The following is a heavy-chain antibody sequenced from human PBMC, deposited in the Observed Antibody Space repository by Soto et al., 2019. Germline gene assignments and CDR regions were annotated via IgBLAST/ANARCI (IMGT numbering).Heavy chain of an antibody. J-gene: IGHJ3*02. CDR2: FIPMFGTA. V-gene: IGHV1-69*01. CDR1: GGTFSSLD. D-gene: IGHD1-7*01. Sequence: QVQLVQSGAEVKKPGSSVKVSCKASGGTFSSLDISWVRQGPRQGLEWLGGFIPMFGTANYPQKFQGRVTLSANDSTSTAYMELSSLTSEDTAVYFCARDRSGPGNWNYDTFDIWGQGTMVTVSS. CDR3: ARDRSGPGNWNYDTFDI.